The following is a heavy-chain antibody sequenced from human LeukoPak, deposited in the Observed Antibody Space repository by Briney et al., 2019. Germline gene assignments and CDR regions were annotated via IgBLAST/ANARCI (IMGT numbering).Heavy chain of an antibody. V-gene: IGHV3-66*01. D-gene: IGHD2-15*01. Sequence: PGGSLRLSCAASGFTVSSNYMSWVRQAPGKGLEWVSVIYSGGSTYYADSVKGRFTISGDNSKNTLYLQMNSLGAEDTAVYYCARGRQDIVVVVAAVYYYYGMDVWGQGTTVTVSS. CDR2: IYSGGST. CDR3: ARGRQDIVVVVAAVYYYYGMDV. CDR1: GFTVSSNY. J-gene: IGHJ6*02.